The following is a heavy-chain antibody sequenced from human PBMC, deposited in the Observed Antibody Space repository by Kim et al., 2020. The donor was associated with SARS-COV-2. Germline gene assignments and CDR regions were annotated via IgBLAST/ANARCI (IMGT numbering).Heavy chain of an antibody. CDR1: GFAFNAYP. Sequence: GGSLRLSCAASGFAFNAYPMIWVRQAPGKGLKSVSYINPRSSAIHYADSVKGRFTISRDNAENSLYLHMNSLTDDDTAVYYCARVVDGMVGGDYWGQGTLVTVSS. J-gene: IGHJ4*02. D-gene: IGHD1-26*01. CDR2: INPRSSAI. V-gene: IGHV3-48*02. CDR3: ARVVDGMVGGDY.